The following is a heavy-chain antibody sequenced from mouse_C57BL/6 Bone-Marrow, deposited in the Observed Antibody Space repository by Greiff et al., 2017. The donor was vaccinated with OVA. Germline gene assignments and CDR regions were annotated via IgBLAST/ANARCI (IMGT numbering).Heavy chain of an antibody. CDR3: VRQYYGVDFDV. CDR1: GFSFNTYA. J-gene: IGHJ1*03. D-gene: IGHD1-1*01. CDR2: IRSKSNNYAT. Sequence: EVMLVESGGGLVQPKGSLKLSCAASGFSFNTYAMNWVRQAPGTGLEWVARIRSKSNNYATYYADSVKDRFTISRDDSESMLYLQMNNLKTEDTAMYYCVRQYYGVDFDVWGTGTTVTVSS. V-gene: IGHV10-1*01.